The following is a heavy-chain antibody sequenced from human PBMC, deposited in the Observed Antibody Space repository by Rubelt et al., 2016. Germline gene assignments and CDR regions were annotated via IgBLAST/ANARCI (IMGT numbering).Heavy chain of an antibody. CDR3: ARSGGWFGADY. CDR1: GFTFSSYA. CDR2: IGGSGGST. V-gene: IGHV3-23*04. Sequence: EVQLVESGGGLVQPGGSLRLSCAASGFTFSSYAMSWVRQAPRKGLEWVSGIGGSGGSTYYADSVKGRFTISRDNSKNTLYLEMNSLRAEDTAVYYCARSGGWFGADYWGQGTLVTVSS. J-gene: IGHJ4*02. D-gene: IGHD3-10*01.